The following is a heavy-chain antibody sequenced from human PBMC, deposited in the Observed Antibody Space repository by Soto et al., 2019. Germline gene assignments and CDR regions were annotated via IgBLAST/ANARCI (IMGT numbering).Heavy chain of an antibody. CDR3: TRGDY. V-gene: IGHV4-31*03. Sequence: QVQLQESGPGLVKPSKTLSLTCTFPGYSMITVGYYWTWVRQHPGQGLEWFGFFSYSGSNYYSSSLKGRVAISADTSKNQFSLKLNSVTAADTAVYYCTRGDYWGQGTLVTVSS. CDR2: FSYSGSN. J-gene: IGHJ4*02. CDR1: GYSMITVGYY.